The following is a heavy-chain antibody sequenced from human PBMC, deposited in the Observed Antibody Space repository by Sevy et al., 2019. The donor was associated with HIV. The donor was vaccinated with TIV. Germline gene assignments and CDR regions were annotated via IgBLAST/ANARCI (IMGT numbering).Heavy chain of an antibody. CDR3: ARGGGMRSYYFYYMDV. CDR2: IIPIFGAA. V-gene: IGHV1-69*13. D-gene: IGHD3-16*01. J-gene: IGHJ6*03. CDR1: GGTLSNYA. Sequence: ASVKVSCKASGGTLSNYAISWVRQAPGQGLEWMGGIIPIFGAASYAQKFQGRVTITADESTSTVYMELSSLRSEDTAAYYCARGGGMRSYYFYYMDVWGKGTTVTVSS.